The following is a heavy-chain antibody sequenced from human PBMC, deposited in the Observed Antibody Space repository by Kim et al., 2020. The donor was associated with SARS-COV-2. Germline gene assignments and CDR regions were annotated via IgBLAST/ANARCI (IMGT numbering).Heavy chain of an antibody. V-gene: IGHV5-51*01. J-gene: IGHJ4*02. CDR3: ARLNPITGTLDY. D-gene: IGHD1-20*01. Sequence: RYSPSFQGQVTISADKSISTAYLQWSSLKASDTAMYYCARLNPITGTLDYWGQGTLVTVSS.